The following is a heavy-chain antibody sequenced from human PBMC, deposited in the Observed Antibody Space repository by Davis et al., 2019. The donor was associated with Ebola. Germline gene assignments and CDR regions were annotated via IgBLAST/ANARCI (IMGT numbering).Heavy chain of an antibody. D-gene: IGHD6-19*01. CDR3: ARDAPLSSGYSSGWFDY. CDR2: ISGYNGNT. V-gene: IGHV1-18*01. CDR1: GYAFTSYG. J-gene: IGHJ4*02. Sequence: ASVKVSCKASGYAFTSYGISWVRQAPGQGLEWMGWISGYNGNTNYAQRFQGRVTMTTDTSTSTAYMELRSLRSDDTAVYYCARDAPLSSGYSSGWFDYWGQGTLVTVSS.